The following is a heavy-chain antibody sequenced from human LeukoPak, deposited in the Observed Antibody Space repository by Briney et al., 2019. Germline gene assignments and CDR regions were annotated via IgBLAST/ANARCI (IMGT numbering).Heavy chain of an antibody. J-gene: IGHJ4*02. CDR1: GASISSGYW. V-gene: IGHV4-4*02. D-gene: IGHD3-10*01. Sequence: PSETLSLTCALSGASISSGYWWSWVRPPPGKGLEWIGEIYHSGSTNHNPSLKSRVTISVDKSKSQFSLNLSSVTAADTAVYYCARDDTGVIRGIRFHYWGQGTLVTVSS. CDR2: IYHSGST. CDR3: ARDDTGVIRGIRFHY.